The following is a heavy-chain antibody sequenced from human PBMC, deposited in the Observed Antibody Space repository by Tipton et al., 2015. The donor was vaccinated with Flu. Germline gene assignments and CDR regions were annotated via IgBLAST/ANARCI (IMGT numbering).Heavy chain of an antibody. V-gene: IGHV4-59*01. D-gene: IGHD3-10*01. CDR3: ARVLGNSYYYAMDV. J-gene: IGHJ6*02. Sequence: WSWIRQPPGKGLEWIGSILYSGIPRYNSSLKSRVSISVDASKNQFSLQLGSVSAADTAVYYCARVLGNSYYYAMDVWGQGTTVTVSS. CDR2: ILYSGIP.